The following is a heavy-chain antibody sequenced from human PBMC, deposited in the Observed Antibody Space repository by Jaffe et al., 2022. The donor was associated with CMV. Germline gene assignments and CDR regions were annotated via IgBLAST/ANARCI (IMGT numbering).Heavy chain of an antibody. CDR1: GFTFSCCA. Sequence: DVQVLESGGGLVQPGGSLRLSCAASGFTFSCCALTWVRQAPGKGLEWVSSITGSADTTYYADSVKGRFTISRDNSKNTVFLQMNTLRAEDTAVYYCAKDQVWAHSQGSYYAMDVWGQGTTVTVSS. CDR2: ITGSADTT. CDR3: AKDQVWAHSQGSYYAMDV. D-gene: IGHD2-8*01. V-gene: IGHV3-23*01. J-gene: IGHJ6*02.